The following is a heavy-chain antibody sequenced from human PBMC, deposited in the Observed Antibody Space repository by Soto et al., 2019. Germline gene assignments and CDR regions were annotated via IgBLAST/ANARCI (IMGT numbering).Heavy chain of an antibody. CDR2: IDYSGST. V-gene: IGHV4-39*01. CDR3: ASGLGVRERNYYYYYMDV. J-gene: IGHJ6*03. CDR1: GGSISSSSYY. D-gene: IGHD3-10*01. Sequence: SETLSLTCTVSGGSISSSSYYWGWIRQPPGKGLEWIGSIDYSGSTYYNPSLKSRVTISVDTSKNQFSLKLSSVTAADTAVYYCASGLGVRERNYYYYYMDVWGKGTTVTVSS.